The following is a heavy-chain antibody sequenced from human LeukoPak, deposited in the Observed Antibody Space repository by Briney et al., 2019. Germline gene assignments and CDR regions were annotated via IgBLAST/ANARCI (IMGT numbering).Heavy chain of an antibody. CDR2: IKQDGSEK. V-gene: IGHV3-7*03. CDR3: ARDSLRAGSGSYRYNWFDP. J-gene: IGHJ5*02. CDR1: GFTFSSYW. Sequence: GGSLRLSCAASGFTFSSYWMSWVRQAPGKGLEWVANIKQDGSEKYYVDSVKGRFTISRDNAKNSLYLQMNSLRAEDTAVYYCARDSLRAGSGSYRYNWFDPWGQGTLVTVSS. D-gene: IGHD3-10*01.